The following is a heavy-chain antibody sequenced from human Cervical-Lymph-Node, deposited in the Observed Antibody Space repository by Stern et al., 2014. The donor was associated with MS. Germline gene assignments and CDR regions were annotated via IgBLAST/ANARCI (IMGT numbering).Heavy chain of an antibody. V-gene: IGHV1-2*06. J-gene: IGHJ6*02. CDR1: GYTFTGYY. D-gene: IGHD1-1*01. CDR3: ARSLNWNDVEDYHYGLDV. CDR2: INPNSGDT. Sequence: QLVQSGAEVKKPGASVKVPCKASGYTFTGYYLHWVRQAPGQGLEWMGRINPNSGDTKYAQNFQDRVTMTRDTSISTAYMELSRLRSDDTAVYYCARSLNWNDVEDYHYGLDVWGQGTTVTVS.